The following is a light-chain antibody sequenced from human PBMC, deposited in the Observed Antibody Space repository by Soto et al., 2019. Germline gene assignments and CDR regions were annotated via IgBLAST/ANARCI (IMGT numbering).Light chain of an antibody. V-gene: IGKV3-20*01. Sequence: ESVLTQSPGTLSLSSGERATLSCRASESVSSSFVAWFQQKPGQAPRLLIHHTSTRATGIPDRFSGSGSGTDFTLTINRLEPEDFAMYFCQQYGSSPWTFGQGTKV. CDR2: HTS. J-gene: IGKJ1*01. CDR1: ESVSSSF. CDR3: QQYGSSPWT.